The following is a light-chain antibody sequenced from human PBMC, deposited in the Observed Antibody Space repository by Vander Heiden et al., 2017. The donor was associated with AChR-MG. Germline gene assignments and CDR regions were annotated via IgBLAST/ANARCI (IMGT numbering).Light chain of an antibody. Sequence: SYEPTQPPSASVSPGPAASITCSGDGCGDRYASSHHQKPGQSPMLVIYQDTKRPSGIPERFSGSNSGNTATLTIRGTQPMDGVDYYCRAWDSSASVFGTGTKVTVL. CDR1: GCGDRY. J-gene: IGLJ1*01. CDR2: QDT. V-gene: IGLV3-1*01. CDR3: RAWDSSASV.